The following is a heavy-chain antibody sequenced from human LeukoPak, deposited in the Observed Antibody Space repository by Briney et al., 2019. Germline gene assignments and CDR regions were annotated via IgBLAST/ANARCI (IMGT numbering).Heavy chain of an antibody. CDR1: GYAFTDYY. J-gene: IGHJ4*02. CDR3: ASISHVWSGYYTAHFDY. CDR2: INPNSGDT. V-gene: IGHV1-2*02. Sequence: ASVKVSCKTSGYAFTDYYMHWVRKAPGQGLEWMEWINPNSGDTNYAQKFQGRVTMTRDTSITTAYMELSRLKSDDTTVYYCASISHVWSGYYTAHFDYWGQGTLVTVSS. D-gene: IGHD3-3*02.